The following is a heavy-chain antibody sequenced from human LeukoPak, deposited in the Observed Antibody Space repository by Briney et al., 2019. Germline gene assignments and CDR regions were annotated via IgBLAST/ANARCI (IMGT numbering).Heavy chain of an antibody. V-gene: IGHV4-59*01. Sequence: KSSETLSLTCTVSGGSISSYYWSWIRQPPGKGLEWIGYIYYSGSTNYNPSLKSRVTISVDTSKNQFSLKLSSVTAADTAVYYCARYYYGSGSYWFDPWGQGTLVTVSS. CDR2: IYYSGST. J-gene: IGHJ5*02. CDR1: GGSISSYY. D-gene: IGHD3-10*01. CDR3: ARYYYGSGSYWFDP.